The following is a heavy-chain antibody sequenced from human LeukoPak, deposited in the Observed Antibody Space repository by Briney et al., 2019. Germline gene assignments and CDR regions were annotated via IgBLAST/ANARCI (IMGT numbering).Heavy chain of an antibody. CDR1: GFTFSSCA. V-gene: IGHV3-30-3*01. Sequence: GGSLRLSCAASGFTFSSCAMHWVRQAPGKGLEWVAVISYDGSNKYYADSVKGRFTISRDNSKNTLYLQMNSLRAEDTAVYYCARDGDGDYVFDYWGQGTLVTVSS. CDR2: ISYDGSNK. J-gene: IGHJ4*02. CDR3: ARDGDGDYVFDY. D-gene: IGHD4-17*01.